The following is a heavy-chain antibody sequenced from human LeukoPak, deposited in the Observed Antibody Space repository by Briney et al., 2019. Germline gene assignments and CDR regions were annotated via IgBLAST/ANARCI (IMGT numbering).Heavy chain of an antibody. J-gene: IGHJ4*02. CDR3: ASNLGY. V-gene: IGHV1-46*01. D-gene: IGHD7-27*01. CDR2: INPSGGST. CDR1: GDNVTSYS. Sequence: ASVRVSCKATGDNVTSYSMYWVRQAPGQWLEWMGIINPSGGSTSYAQKFQGRVTMTRDTSTSTVYMELSSLRSEDTAVYYCASNLGYWGQGTLVTVSS.